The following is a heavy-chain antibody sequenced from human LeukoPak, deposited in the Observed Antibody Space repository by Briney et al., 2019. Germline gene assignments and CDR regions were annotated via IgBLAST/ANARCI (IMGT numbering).Heavy chain of an antibody. V-gene: IGHV4-4*07. J-gene: IGHJ4*02. D-gene: IGHD3-22*01. CDR3: ARETPYYYDSSGSD. Sequence: PSETLSLTCTVSGGSISSYYWSWIRQPAGKGLEWIGRIYTSGSTNYNPSLKSRVTMSVDTSKSQFSLKLSSVTAADTAVYYCARETPYYYDSSGSDWGQGTLVTVSS. CDR1: GGSISSYY. CDR2: IYTSGST.